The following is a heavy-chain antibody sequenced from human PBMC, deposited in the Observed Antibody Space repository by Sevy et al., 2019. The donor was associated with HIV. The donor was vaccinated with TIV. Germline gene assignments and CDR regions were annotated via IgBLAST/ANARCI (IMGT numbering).Heavy chain of an antibody. Sequence: GGSLRLSCAASGFTFSSYGMHWVRQAPGKGLEWVAVISYDGSNKYYTDSVKGRFTISRDNSKNTLYLQMNSLRAEDMAVYYCAKDTLAVAGTGLYWGQGTLVTVSS. V-gene: IGHV3-30*18. CDR3: AKDTLAVAGTGLY. J-gene: IGHJ4*02. CDR2: ISYDGSNK. CDR1: GFTFSSYG. D-gene: IGHD6-19*01.